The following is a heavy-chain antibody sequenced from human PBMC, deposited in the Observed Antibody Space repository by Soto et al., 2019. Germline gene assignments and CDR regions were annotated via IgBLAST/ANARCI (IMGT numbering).Heavy chain of an antibody. CDR3: ARVITTYYDFWSGYYTAYYFDY. D-gene: IGHD3-3*01. Sequence: ASVKVSCKASGYTFTSYGISWVRQAPGQGLEWMGWISAYNGNTNYAQKLQGRVTMTTDTSTSTAYMELRSLRSDDTAVYYCARVITTYYDFWSGYYTAYYFDYWGQGTLVTVSS. CDR1: GYTFTSYG. CDR2: ISAYNGNT. V-gene: IGHV1-18*01. J-gene: IGHJ4*02.